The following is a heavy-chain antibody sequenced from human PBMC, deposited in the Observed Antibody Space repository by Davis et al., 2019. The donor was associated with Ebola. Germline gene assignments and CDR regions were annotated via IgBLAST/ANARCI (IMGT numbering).Heavy chain of an antibody. CDR2: IYSGGST. Sequence: PGGSLRLSCAASGFTVSSNYMSWVRQAPGKGLEWVSVIYSGGSTYYADSVKGRFTISRDNSKNTLYLQMNSLRAEDTAVYYCARIRRSSSCDYWGQGTLVTVSS. CDR1: GFTVSSNY. V-gene: IGHV3-53*01. CDR3: ARIRRSSSCDY. J-gene: IGHJ4*02. D-gene: IGHD6-13*01.